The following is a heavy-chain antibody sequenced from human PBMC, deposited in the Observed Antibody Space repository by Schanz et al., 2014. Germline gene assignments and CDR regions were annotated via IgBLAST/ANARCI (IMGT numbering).Heavy chain of an antibody. J-gene: IGHJ4*02. CDR2: ISGSGGST. CDR1: GFTFSIYG. Sequence: EVQLLESGGGLVQPGGSLRLSCAASGFTFSIYGMSWVRQAPGKGLEWVSGISGSGGSTYDADSVKGRFTISRDNSKNTLFLQMSSLRAEDTAVYYCARDGDFDYWGQGTLVTVSS. V-gene: IGHV3-23*01. CDR3: ARDGDFDY.